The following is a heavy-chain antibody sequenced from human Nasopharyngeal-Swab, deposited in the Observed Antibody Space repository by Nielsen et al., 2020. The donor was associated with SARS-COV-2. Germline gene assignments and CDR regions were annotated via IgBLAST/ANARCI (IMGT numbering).Heavy chain of an antibody. CDR3: ARRDY. CDR2: IYSGGST. CDR1: GFTVSSNY. Sequence: GESLKISCAASGFTVSSNYMSWVRQAPGKGLEWVSVIYSGGSTYYADSVKGRFTISRDSSKNTLYLQMNSLRAEDTAVYYCARRDYWGQGTLVTVSS. J-gene: IGHJ4*02. V-gene: IGHV3-53*01.